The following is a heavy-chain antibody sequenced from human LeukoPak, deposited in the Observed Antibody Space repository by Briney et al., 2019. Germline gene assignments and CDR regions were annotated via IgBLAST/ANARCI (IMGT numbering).Heavy chain of an antibody. CDR1: GFTFSSYA. CDR2: MSYVGSNK. V-gene: IGHV3-30*14. J-gene: IGHJ4*02. CDR3: ARGPSKFDY. D-gene: IGHD4-11*01. Sequence: GGSLRLSCAASGFTFSSYAMHWVRQAPGKGLEWVAVMSYVGSNKYYADSVKGRFTISRDNSKNTLYLQMNSLRAEDTAVYYCARGPSKFDYWGQGTLVTVSS.